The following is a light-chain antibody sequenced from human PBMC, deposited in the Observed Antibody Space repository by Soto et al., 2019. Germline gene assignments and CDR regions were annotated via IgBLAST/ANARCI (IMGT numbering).Light chain of an antibody. J-gene: IGLJ2*01. CDR3: CSYAGSYTLI. CDR2: EDT. CDR1: RGDVGTYNL. V-gene: IGLV2-23*01. Sequence: QSALTQPASVSGSPGQSITISCIGTRGDVGTYNLVSWYQQHPGQAPKLMIYEDTKRPSGVSSRFSGSKSGNTASLTISGLQAEDAAAYYCCSYAGSYTLIFGGGTKLTVL.